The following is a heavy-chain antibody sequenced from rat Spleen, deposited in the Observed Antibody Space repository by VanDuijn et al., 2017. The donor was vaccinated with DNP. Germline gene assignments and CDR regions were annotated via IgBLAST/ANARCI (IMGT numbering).Heavy chain of an antibody. V-gene: IGHV5-46*01. CDR2: ISTSDSRT. CDR3: TRLTELGDFDY. Sequence: EVQLVESGGGLVQPGRSLKLSCAASGFTFSGYAMAWVRQSPKKGLEWVATISTSDSRTYYPDSVRGRFTISRDNAKSSLYLQMNSLKSEDTATYYCTRLTELGDFDYWGQGVMVTVSS. J-gene: IGHJ2*01. D-gene: IGHD2-5*01. CDR1: GFTFSGYA.